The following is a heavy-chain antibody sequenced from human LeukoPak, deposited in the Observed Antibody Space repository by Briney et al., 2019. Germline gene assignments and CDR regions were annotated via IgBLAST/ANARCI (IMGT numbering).Heavy chain of an antibody. D-gene: IGHD1-26*01. V-gene: IGHV3-30-3*01. CDR3: ATPPIVGATTDAFDI. Sequence: PGGSLRLSCAASGFTFSSYAMHWVRQAPGKGLEWVAVISYDGSNKYYADSVKGRFTISRDNSKNTLYLQMNSLRAEDTAVYYCATPPIVGATTDAFDIWGQGTMVTVSS. CDR2: ISYDGSNK. CDR1: GFTFSSYA. J-gene: IGHJ3*02.